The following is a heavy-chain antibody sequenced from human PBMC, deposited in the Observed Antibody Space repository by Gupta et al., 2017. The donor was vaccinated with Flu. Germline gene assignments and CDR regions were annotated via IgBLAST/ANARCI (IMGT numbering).Heavy chain of an antibody. CDR3: ARGAVIVPAARFYYYFGMDV. D-gene: IGHD2-2*01. Sequence: GYYINWVRQAPGQGLEWMGWINPNNGGTNFAQKFQGRVTMTRDTSISTAYMELRSLMSDDTAVYYCARGAVIVPAARFYYYFGMDVWAQGTTVSVSS. CDR1: GYY. V-gene: IGHV1-2*02. CDR2: INPNNGGT. J-gene: IGHJ6*02.